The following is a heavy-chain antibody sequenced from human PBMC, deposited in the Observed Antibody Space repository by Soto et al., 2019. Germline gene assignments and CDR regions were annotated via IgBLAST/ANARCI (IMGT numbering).Heavy chain of an antibody. CDR2: IIPIFGTT. CDR3: ARHPTRRQDPGDYFQH. CDR1: GGTFSSYA. Sequence: QVQLVQSGAEVKKPGSSVKVSCKASGGTFSSYAISWVRQAPGQGLEWMGGIIPIFGTTNYAQKFQGRVTITADEATSTAYMELSSPRSEDTAVYYCARHPTRRQDPGDYFQHWGQGTLVTVSS. V-gene: IGHV1-69*01. D-gene: IGHD2-15*01. J-gene: IGHJ1*01.